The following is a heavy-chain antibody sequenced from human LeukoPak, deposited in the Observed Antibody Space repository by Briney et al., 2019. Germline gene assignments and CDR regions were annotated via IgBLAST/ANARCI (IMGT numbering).Heavy chain of an antibody. V-gene: IGHV4-61*02. D-gene: IGHD6-13*01. J-gene: IGHJ4*02. CDR3: ARDRGARFYSSSWLSLYYFDY. CDR2: IYTSGNT. Sequence: SETLSLTCTVSGGSISSGSYYWGWIRQPAGKGLEWIGRIYTSGNTNYNPSLKSRVTISVDTSKNQFSLKLSSVTAADTAVYYCARDRGARFYSSSWLSLYYFDYWGQGTLVTVSS. CDR1: GGSISSGSYY.